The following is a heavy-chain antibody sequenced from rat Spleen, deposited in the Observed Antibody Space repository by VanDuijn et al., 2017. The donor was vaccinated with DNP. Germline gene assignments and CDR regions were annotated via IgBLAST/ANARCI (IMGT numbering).Heavy chain of an antibody. D-gene: IGHD1-8*01. J-gene: IGHJ2*01. V-gene: IGHV5-7*01. CDR3: ARQGSSYDYFDY. CDR1: GFTFSDYY. CDR2: ISYDGSST. Sequence: EVQLVESGGGLVQPGRSLKLSCAASGFTFSDYYMAWVRQAPTKGLEWVATISYDGSSTYYRDSVKGRFTISRDNAKNTLYLQMDSLRSEDTATYYCARQGSSYDYFDYWGQGVMVTVSS.